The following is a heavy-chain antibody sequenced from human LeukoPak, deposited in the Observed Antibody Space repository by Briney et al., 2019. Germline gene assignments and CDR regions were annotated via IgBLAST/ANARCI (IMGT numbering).Heavy chain of an antibody. J-gene: IGHJ4*02. V-gene: IGHV4-61*08. CDR2: IYYTGST. CDR1: GGSISNNGSH. Sequence: SETLSLTCTVSGGSISNNGSHWSWIRQLPGKGLEWIGYIYYTGSTNYNPSLKSRVTISLDTSKNQFSLKLSSVTAADTAVYYCTRENYFDYWGQGTLVTVSS. CDR3: TRENYFDY.